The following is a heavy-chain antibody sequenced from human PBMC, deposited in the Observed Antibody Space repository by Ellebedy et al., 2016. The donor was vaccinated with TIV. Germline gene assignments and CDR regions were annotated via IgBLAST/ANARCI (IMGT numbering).Heavy chain of an antibody. CDR2: INHSGST. V-gene: IGHV4-39*07. D-gene: IGHD3-10*01. CDR1: GGSISSSSYY. CDR3: ARDGSGSNSYGMDV. Sequence: SETLSLXXTVSGGSISSSSYYWSWIRQPPGKGLEWIGEINHSGSTNYNPSLKSRVTISVDTSKNQFSLKLSSVTAADTAVYYCARDGSGSNSYGMDVWGQGTTVTVSS. J-gene: IGHJ6*02.